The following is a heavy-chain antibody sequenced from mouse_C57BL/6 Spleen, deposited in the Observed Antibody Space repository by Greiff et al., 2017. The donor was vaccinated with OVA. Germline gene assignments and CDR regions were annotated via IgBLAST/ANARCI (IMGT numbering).Heavy chain of an antibody. Sequence: DVMLVESGGGLVKPGGSLKLSCAASGFTFSDYGMHWVRQAPEKGLEWVAYISSGSSTIYYADTVKGRFTISRDNAKNTLFLQRTSLRSEDTAMYYCARPNWDRDYAMDYWGQGTSVTVSS. J-gene: IGHJ4*01. CDR2: ISSGSSTI. CDR1: GFTFSDYG. V-gene: IGHV5-17*01. D-gene: IGHD3-3*01. CDR3: ARPNWDRDYAMDY.